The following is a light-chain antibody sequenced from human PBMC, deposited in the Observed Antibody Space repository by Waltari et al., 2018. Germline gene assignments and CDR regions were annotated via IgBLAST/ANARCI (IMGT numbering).Light chain of an antibody. CDR2: DAS. Sequence: DIVLKQSPATLSLTPGKRANPSWRASQSVSSYLAWYQQKPGQAPRLLIYDASNRATGIPARFSGSGSGTDFTLTISSLEPEDFAVYYCQQRSNWPPGFTFGGGTKVEIK. CDR1: QSVSSY. CDR3: QQRSNWPPGFT. J-gene: IGKJ4*01. V-gene: IGKV3-11*01.